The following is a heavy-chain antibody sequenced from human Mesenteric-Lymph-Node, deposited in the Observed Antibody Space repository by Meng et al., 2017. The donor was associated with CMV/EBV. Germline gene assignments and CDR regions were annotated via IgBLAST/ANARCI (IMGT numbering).Heavy chain of an antibody. D-gene: IGHD3-10*01. CDR1: GYTFTVYY. V-gene: IGHV1-2*02. CDR3: ARDGEYNSGSYSGY. CDR2: INTNSGGT. J-gene: IGHJ4*02. Sequence: ASVTVSCKASGYTFTVYYIHWVRQAPGQGLEWMGWINTNSGGTDFAQMFQGRVTMTRDTSISTAYMELSRPRSDDTAVYYCARDGEYNSGSYSGYWGQGTLVTVSS.